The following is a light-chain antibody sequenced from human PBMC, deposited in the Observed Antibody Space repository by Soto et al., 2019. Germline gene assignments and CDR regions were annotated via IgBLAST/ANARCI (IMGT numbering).Light chain of an antibody. Sequence: EIVLTQSPCTLSLSPGERATLSCRASQSVSSSYFAWYKQKPGQAPRLLIYGASSRATGIPDRFSGSGSGKDFTLTISRLEPEDFLFDYGQQYGISPLPFGGGTKVQIK. CDR1: QSVSSSY. V-gene: IGKV3-20*01. CDR2: GAS. CDR3: QQYGISPLP. J-gene: IGKJ4*01.